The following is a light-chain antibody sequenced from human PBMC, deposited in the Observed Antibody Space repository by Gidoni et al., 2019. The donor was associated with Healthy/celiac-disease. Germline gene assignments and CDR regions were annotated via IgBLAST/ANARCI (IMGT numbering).Light chain of an antibody. Sequence: EIVMTQSPATLSVSPGERATLSCRASQSVSSNLAWYQQKAGQAPRLLIYGASTRATGNPARFSGSGSGTEFTLNISSLQSEDFAVYYCQQYDNWPLTFGGGTKVEIK. CDR2: GAS. CDR1: QSVSSN. V-gene: IGKV3-15*01. J-gene: IGKJ4*01. CDR3: QQYDNWPLT.